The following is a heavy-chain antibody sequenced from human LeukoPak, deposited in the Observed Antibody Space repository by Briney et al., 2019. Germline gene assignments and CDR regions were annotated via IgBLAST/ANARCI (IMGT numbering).Heavy chain of an antibody. D-gene: IGHD3-22*01. CDR1: GFTVSSNY. CDR3: ARELDSSGYSDAFDI. CDR2: IYSGGST. J-gene: IGHJ3*02. Sequence: GGSLRLSCAASGFTVSSNYMSWIRQAPGKGLEWFSVIYSGGSTYYADSVKGRFTISRDNSKNTLYLQMNSLRAEDTAVYYCARELDSSGYSDAFDIWGQGTMVTVSS. V-gene: IGHV3-66*02.